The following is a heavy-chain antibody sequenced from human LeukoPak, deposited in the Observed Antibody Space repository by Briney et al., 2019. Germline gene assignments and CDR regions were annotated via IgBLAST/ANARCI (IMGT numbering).Heavy chain of an antibody. CDR1: GFPFSSYW. J-gene: IGHJ3*02. CDR2: ITLDGSDS. V-gene: IGHV3-7*01. Sequence: GGSLRLSCAASGFPFSSYWMAWVRQAPGKGLEWVATITLDGSDSYYVDSVKGRFTVSRDNAKNSLYLQMNSLRAEDTAVYYCARDPGIGDAFDIWGQGTMVTVSS. D-gene: IGHD3-10*01. CDR3: ARDPGIGDAFDI.